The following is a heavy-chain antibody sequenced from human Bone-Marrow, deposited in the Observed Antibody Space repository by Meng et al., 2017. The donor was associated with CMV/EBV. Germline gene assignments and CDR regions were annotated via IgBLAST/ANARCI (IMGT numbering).Heavy chain of an antibody. CDR3: ARERAYQLPHFDY. V-gene: IGHV3-30*04. CDR1: GFTFSSYA. D-gene: IGHD2-2*01. J-gene: IGHJ4*02. Sequence: GESLKISCAASGFTFSSYAMHWVRQAPGKGLEWVAVISYDGSNKYYADSVKGRFTISRVNSKNTLYLQMNSLRAEDTAVYYCARERAYQLPHFDYWGQGTLVTVSS. CDR2: ISYDGSNK.